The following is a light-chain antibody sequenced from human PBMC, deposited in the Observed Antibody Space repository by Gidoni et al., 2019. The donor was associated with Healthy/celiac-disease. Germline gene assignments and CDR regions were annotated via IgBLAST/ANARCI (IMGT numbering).Light chain of an antibody. V-gene: IGKV1-9*01. CDR1: QGISSY. CDR3: QQLNSYPTT. CDR2: AAS. J-gene: IGKJ3*01. Sequence: DIQLTQSPSFLSASVGDRVTITCRASQGISSYLAWYQQKPGKAPKLLIYAASTLQSGVPSRCSGSGSGTEFPLTISSLQPEDFATYYCQQLNSYPTTFGPGTKVDIK.